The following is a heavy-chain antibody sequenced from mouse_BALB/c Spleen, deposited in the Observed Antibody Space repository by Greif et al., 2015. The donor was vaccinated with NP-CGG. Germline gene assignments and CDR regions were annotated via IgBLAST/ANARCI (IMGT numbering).Heavy chain of an antibody. V-gene: IGHV10-1*02. CDR1: GFTFNTYA. Sequence: EVKVVESGGGLVQPKGSLKLSCAASGFTFNTYAMNWVRQAPGKGLEWVARIRSKSNNYATYYADSVKDRFTISRDDSQSMLYLQMNNLKTEDTAMYYCHGSSYLHAMDYWGQGTSVTVSS. CDR2: IRSKSNNYAT. D-gene: IGHD1-1*01. J-gene: IGHJ4*01. CDR3: HGSSYLHAMDY.